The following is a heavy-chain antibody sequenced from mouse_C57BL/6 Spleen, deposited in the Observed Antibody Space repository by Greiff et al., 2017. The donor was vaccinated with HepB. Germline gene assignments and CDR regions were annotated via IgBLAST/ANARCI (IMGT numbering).Heavy chain of an antibody. V-gene: IGHV5-6*02. J-gene: IGHJ1*03. Sequence: EVKVVESGGDLVKPGGSLKLSCAASGFTFSSYGMSWVRQTPDKRLEWVATISSGGSYTYYPDSVKGRFTISRDNAKNTLYLQMSSLKSEDTAMYYCARRALRYFDVWGTGTTVTVSS. CDR2: ISSGGSYT. D-gene: IGHD1-1*01. CDR1: GFTFSSYG. CDR3: ARRALRYFDV.